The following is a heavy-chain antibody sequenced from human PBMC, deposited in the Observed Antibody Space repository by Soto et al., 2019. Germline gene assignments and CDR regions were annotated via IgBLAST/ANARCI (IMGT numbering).Heavy chain of an antibody. CDR2: IYYSGST. D-gene: IGHD3-3*01. Sequence: SLTGTVSGGSISSYYWSWIRQPPGKGLERIGYIYYSGSTNYNPSLKSRVTISVDTSKNQFSLKLSSVTAADTAVYYCARLRFLEWSHYYYYYGMDVWGQGTTVTVSS. V-gene: IGHV4-59*01. J-gene: IGHJ6*02. CDR1: GGSISSYY. CDR3: ARLRFLEWSHYYYYYGMDV.